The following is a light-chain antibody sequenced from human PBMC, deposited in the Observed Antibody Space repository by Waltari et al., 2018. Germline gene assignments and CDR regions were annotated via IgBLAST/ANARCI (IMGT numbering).Light chain of an antibody. Sequence: EIVMTQSSATLSVSPGERATLSCRASQSVSSNLAWYQQKPGQAPRLLIYGASTRATGIPARFSGSGSGTEFTLTISSLQSEDFAVYYCQQYNLWPPYTFGQGTKLEIK. CDR2: GAS. J-gene: IGKJ2*01. CDR1: QSVSSN. CDR3: QQYNLWPPYT. V-gene: IGKV3-15*01.